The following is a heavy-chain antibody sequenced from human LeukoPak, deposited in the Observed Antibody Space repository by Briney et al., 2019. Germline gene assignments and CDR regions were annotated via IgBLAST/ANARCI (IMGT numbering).Heavy chain of an antibody. CDR2: IIPILGIA. Sequence: ASVKVSCKASGGTFSSYAISWVRQAPGQGLEWMGRIIPILGIANYAQKFQGRVTITADKSTSTAYMELSSPRSEDTAVYYCARVGMVRGVILYGMDVWGQGTTVTVSS. CDR3: ARVGMVRGVILYGMDV. CDR1: GGTFSSYA. J-gene: IGHJ6*02. D-gene: IGHD3-10*01. V-gene: IGHV1-69*04.